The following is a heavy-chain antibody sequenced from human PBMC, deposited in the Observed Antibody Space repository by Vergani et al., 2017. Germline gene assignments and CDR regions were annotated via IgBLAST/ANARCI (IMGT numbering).Heavy chain of an antibody. CDR3: ANSVIAGNVGVAYFGMDV. CDR1: GFTLNTYG. J-gene: IGHJ6*02. CDR2: IRYDGSSE. V-gene: IGHV3-30*02. D-gene: IGHD2/OR15-2a*01. Sequence: QVQILQSGGGVVQPGGSLRLSCTLSGFTLNTYGIHWVRQAPGKGLEWVSFIRYDGSSEYYGDSVKGRFTISRDTSQNTVNLQMNSLRTEDTAVYFCANSVIAGNVGVAYFGMDVWGRGTTVTVSS.